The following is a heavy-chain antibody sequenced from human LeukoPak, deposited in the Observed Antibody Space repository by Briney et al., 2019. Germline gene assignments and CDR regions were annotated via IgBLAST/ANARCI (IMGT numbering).Heavy chain of an antibody. CDR1: GRSISSSSYY. J-gene: IGHJ4*02. V-gene: IGHV4-39*01. CDR2: IYYSGST. CDR3: ARRAFLNPTIFGVVIPYYFDY. D-gene: IGHD3-3*01. Sequence: SETLSLTCTVSGRSISSSSYYWGWIRQPRGKGLEWIGSIYYSGSTYYNPSLKSRVTISVDTSKNQFSLKLRSVTAADTAVYYYARRAFLNPTIFGVVIPYYFDYWGQGTLVTVSS.